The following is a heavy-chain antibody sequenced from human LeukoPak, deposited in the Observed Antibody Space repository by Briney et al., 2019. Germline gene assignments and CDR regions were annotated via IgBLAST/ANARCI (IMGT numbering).Heavy chain of an antibody. V-gene: IGHV3-30*18. CDR3: AKVSTVIEAGLRYFDL. CDR2: ISYDGSSK. J-gene: IGHJ2*01. D-gene: IGHD4-17*01. CDR1: GFTFSSCG. Sequence: GGSLRLSCAASGFTFSSCGMHWVRQAPGKGLEWVAVISYDGSSKYYADSVKGRFTISRDNSKNTLYLQMNSLRAEDTAVYYCAKVSTVIEAGLRYFDLWGRGTLVTVSS.